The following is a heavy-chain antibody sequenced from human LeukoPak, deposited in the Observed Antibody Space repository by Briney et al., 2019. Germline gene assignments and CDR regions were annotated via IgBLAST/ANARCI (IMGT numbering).Heavy chain of an antibody. Sequence: AGGSLILSCGASGFTFSSYGMHWVRQAPGKGLELVAGIWCDGSDRYYADSVKGRFTITRDNSKSTLYLQMNRLSAEDTAVYYCARELPPVGKYHFDSWGRGTLVTVSS. J-gene: IGHJ4*02. V-gene: IGHV3-33*01. CDR1: GFTFSSYG. D-gene: IGHD1-26*01. CDR3: ARELPPVGKYHFDS. CDR2: IWCDGSDR.